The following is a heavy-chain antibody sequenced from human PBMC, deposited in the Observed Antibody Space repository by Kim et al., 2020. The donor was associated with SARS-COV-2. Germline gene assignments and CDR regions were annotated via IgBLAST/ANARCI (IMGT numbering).Heavy chain of an antibody. CDR1: GGTFSSYA. V-gene: IGHV1-69*13. D-gene: IGHD3-22*01. J-gene: IGHJ4*02. CDR3: ARCDYYDSSGYFPPDY. Sequence: SVKVSCKASGGTFSSYAISWVRQAPGQGLEWMGGIIPIFGTANYAQKFQGRVTITADESTSTAYMELSSLRSEDTAVYYCARCDYYDSSGYFPPDYWGQGTLVTVSS. CDR2: IIPIFGTA.